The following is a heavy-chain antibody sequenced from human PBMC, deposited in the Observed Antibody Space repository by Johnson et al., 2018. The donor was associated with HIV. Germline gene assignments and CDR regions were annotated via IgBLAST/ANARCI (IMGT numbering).Heavy chain of an antibody. CDR3: ARDNEDIVLVGAFDI. D-gene: IGHD2-8*02. Sequence: QVQLVESGGGVVQPGRSLRLSCAASGFTFSSYSMHWVRQAPGKGLEWVAVISYDGSNKYYVDSVKGRFTISRDNSKNTLYLQMNSLRTEDTAVYYCARDNEDIVLVGAFDIWGQGTMVTVSS. CDR2: ISYDGSNK. CDR1: GFTFSSYS. V-gene: IGHV3-30*04. J-gene: IGHJ3*02.